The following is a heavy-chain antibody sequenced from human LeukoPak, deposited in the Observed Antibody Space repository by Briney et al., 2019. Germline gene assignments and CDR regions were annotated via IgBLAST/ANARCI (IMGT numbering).Heavy chain of an antibody. CDR2: IYITGGT. CDR3: ARTFSGRFDY. J-gene: IGHJ4*01. Sequence: PSETLSLTCTVSGGSISSYYWSWIRQPAGKGLEWIGRIYITGGTSYSPSLSSRVLMSVDTSKNQFSLKLTSVTAADTAVYYCARTFSGRFDYWGHGTVVTVSS. CDR1: GGSISSYY. V-gene: IGHV4-4*07. D-gene: IGHD3-16*01.